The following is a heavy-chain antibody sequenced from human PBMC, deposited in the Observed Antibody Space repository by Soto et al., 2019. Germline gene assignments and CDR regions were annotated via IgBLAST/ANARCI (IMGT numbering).Heavy chain of an antibody. V-gene: IGHV3-23*01. D-gene: IGHD1-1*01. CDR1: GFTFSSSA. J-gene: IGHJ5*02. Sequence: EEQLLESGGGLVQPGESLRLSCAASGFTFSSSAMNWVRQAPGKGLEWVSIISDSGGRTYYADSVRGRFTISRDNSKNTLYLQMSSLRAEDTAVYYCAKSLNINWKNWFDPWGQGTLVTVSS. CDR3: AKSLNINWKNWFDP. CDR2: ISDSGGRT.